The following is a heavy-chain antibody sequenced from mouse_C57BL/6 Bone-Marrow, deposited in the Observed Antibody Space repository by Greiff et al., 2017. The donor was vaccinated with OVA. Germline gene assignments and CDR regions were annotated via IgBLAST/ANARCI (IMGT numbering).Heavy chain of an antibody. D-gene: IGHD2-5*01. CDR3: ARGGYSNWNWFAY. V-gene: IGHV1-53*01. CDR2: INPSNGGT. J-gene: IGHJ3*01. CDR1: GYTFTSYW. Sequence: QVQLQQPGTELVKPGASVKLSCKASGYTFTSYWMHWVKQRPGQGLEWIGNINPSNGGTNYNEKFKSKATLTVDKSSSTAYMQLSSLTSEDSAVYYGARGGYSNWNWFAYWGQGTLVTVSA.